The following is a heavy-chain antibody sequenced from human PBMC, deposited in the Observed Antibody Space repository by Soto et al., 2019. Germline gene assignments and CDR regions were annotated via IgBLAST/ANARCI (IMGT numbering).Heavy chain of an antibody. V-gene: IGHV4-59*08. CDR1: GGSSSNYY. D-gene: IGHD3-16*02. J-gene: IGHJ3*02. CDR3: ARHLKDIWGSYRYRGAFDI. Sequence: PSEPKSHSWTVAGGSSSNYYWSLLRQPPGKGLEWIGYIYYSGSTNYNPSLKSRVTISVDTSKNQFSLKLSSVTAADTAVYYCARHLKDIWGSYRYRGAFDIWGQGTMVTVSS. CDR2: IYYSGST.